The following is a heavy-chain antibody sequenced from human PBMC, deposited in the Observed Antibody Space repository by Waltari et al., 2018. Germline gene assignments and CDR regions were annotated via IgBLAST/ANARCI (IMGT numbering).Heavy chain of an antibody. D-gene: IGHD6-19*01. CDR1: GGTFSSYT. CDR2: IIPILGIA. V-gene: IGHV1-69*02. CDR3: ARQVAVAGYLDAFDI. Sequence: QVQLVQSGAEVKKPGSSVKVSCKASGGTFSSYTISWVRQAPGQGLEWMGRIIPILGIANYAQKFQGRVTITADKSTSTAYMELSSLRSEDTAVYYCARQVAVAGYLDAFDIWGQGTMVTVSS. J-gene: IGHJ3*02.